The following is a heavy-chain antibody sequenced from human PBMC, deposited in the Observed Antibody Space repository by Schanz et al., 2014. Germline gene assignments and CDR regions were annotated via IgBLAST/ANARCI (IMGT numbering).Heavy chain of an antibody. CDR2: ISASGGTT. CDR1: GFPFSDYF. D-gene: IGHD3-10*01. J-gene: IGHJ4*02. V-gene: IGHV3-23*04. CDR3: AKYRGYYRVSGSYRELEY. Sequence: VQLVESGGTLVRPGGSLRLSCTASGFPFSDYFMAWIRQPPGRGLEWVSAISASGGTTYYADSVKGRFTISRDNSKNTLYLQMNSLRAEDTAVYYCAKYRGYYRVSGSYRELEYWGQGTLVTVSS.